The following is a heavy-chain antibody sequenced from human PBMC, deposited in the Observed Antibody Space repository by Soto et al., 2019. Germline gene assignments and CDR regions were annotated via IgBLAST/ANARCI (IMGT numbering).Heavy chain of an antibody. J-gene: IGHJ4*02. CDR2: ISGSGGST. Sequence: GGSLRLSCAACGLTFCRYAMSWVRQAPGKGLEWVSAISGSGGSTYYADSVKGRFTISRDNSKNTLYLQMNSLRAEDTAVYYCARPHEYSSSYYFDYWGQGTLATVSS. V-gene: IGHV3-23*01. CDR1: GLTFCRYA. CDR3: ARPHEYSSSYYFDY. D-gene: IGHD6-6*01.